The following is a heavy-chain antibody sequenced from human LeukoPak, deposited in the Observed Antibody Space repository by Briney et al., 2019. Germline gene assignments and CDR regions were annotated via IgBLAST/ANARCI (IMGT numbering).Heavy chain of an antibody. J-gene: IGHJ6*03. CDR3: ARCGEIDYYYYYMDV. V-gene: IGHV1-69*06. Sequence: ASVKVSCKASGGTFSSYAISWVRQAPGQGLEWMGGIIPIFGTSNYAQKFQGRVTITADKSTSTAYMELSSLRSEDTAVYYCARCGEIDYYYYYMDVWGKGTTVTVSS. CDR1: GGTFSSYA. CDR2: IIPIFGTS.